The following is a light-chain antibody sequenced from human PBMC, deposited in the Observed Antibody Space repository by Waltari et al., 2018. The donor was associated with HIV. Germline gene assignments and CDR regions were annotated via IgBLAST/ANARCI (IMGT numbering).Light chain of an antibody. CDR1: QGITSW. V-gene: IGKV1D-16*01. Sequence: DIQMTQSPSSLSAYVGDRVTITCRASQGITSWVAWYQHKPGKAPRSLIYDSSNLQSGVPSRFSGSGSGTNFTLIISNLQPEDLATYYCQQYNKFPLTFGGGTKVEIK. CDR3: QQYNKFPLT. CDR2: DSS. J-gene: IGKJ4*01.